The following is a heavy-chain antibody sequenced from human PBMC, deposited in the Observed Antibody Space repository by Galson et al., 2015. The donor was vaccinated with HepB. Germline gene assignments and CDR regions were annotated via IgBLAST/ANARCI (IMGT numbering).Heavy chain of an antibody. CDR1: GFTFSSYS. V-gene: IGHV3-48*01. J-gene: IGHJ4*02. D-gene: IGHD2-2*02. CDR2: ISSSSSTI. CDR3: ARGRYPSEAYFDY. Sequence: SLRLSCAASGFTFSSYSMNWVRQAPGKGLEWVSYISSSSSTIYYADSVKGRFTISRDNAKNSLYLQMNSLRAEDTAVYYCARGRYPSEAYFDYWGQGTLVTVSS.